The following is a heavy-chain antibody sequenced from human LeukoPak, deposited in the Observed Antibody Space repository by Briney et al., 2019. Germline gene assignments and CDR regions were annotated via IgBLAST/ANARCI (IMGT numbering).Heavy chain of an antibody. CDR3: ARQGGSYYYFDY. CDR1: GGSISSYY. D-gene: IGHD1-26*01. Sequence: PSETLSLTCTVSGGSISSYYWSWLRQPPGKGLEWIGYIYTSGSTNYNPSLESRVTISVDTSKNQFSLKLSSVTAADTAVYYCARQGGSYYYFDYWGQGTLVTVSS. V-gene: IGHV4-4*09. J-gene: IGHJ4*02. CDR2: IYTSGST.